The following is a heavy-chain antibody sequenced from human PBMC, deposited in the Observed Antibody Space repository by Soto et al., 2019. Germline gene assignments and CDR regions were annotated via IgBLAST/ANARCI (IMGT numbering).Heavy chain of an antibody. CDR1: AFTFSSYW. Sequence: GGSLRLSCAASAFTFSSYWMTWVRQAPGKGLEWVANVNEDGSEKYYVDSVKGRFTISRDNAKNSLYLQMNSLRVEDTAVYYCARGINWFDSWGQGTLVTVSS. V-gene: IGHV3-7*05. D-gene: IGHD3-16*01. CDR3: ARGINWFDS. J-gene: IGHJ5*01. CDR2: VNEDGSEK.